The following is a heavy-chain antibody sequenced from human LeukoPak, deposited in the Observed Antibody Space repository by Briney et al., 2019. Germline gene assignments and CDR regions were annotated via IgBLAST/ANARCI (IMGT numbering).Heavy chain of an antibody. CDR2: IKEDGSEK. V-gene: IGHV3-7*01. J-gene: IGHJ4*02. CDR3: ATGWSHHDY. Sequence: GGSLRLSCAASGFSFSSYWMSWVRQAPGKGLEWVANIKEDGSEKYTVGSGKGRFTISRDNTKNSLFLEVNSLRAEDTAVYYCATGWSHHDYWGQGTLVTVSS. D-gene: IGHD3-3*01. CDR1: GFSFSSYW.